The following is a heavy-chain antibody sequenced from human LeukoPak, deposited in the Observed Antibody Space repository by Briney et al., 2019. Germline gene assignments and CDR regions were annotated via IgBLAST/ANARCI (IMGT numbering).Heavy chain of an antibody. J-gene: IGHJ4*02. CDR3: AKVMTTVTTIDY. CDR2: ISYDGSNK. Sequence: GRSLRLSCAASGFTFSSYGMHWIRQAPGKGLEWVAVISYDGSNKYYADSVKGRFTISRDNSKNTLYLQMNSLRAEDTAVYYCAKVMTTVTTIDYWGQGTLVTVSS. D-gene: IGHD4-17*01. CDR1: GFTFSSYG. V-gene: IGHV3-30*18.